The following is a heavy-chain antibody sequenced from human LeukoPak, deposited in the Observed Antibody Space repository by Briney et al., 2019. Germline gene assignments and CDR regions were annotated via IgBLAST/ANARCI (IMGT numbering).Heavy chain of an antibody. CDR1: GGSISSYY. D-gene: IGHD3-3*01. Sequence: SETLSLTCTVSGGSISSYYWSWIRQPAGKGLEWIGRIYTSGSTNYNPSLKSRVTMSVDTSKNQFSLKLSSVIAADTAVYYCARDGITIFGVVIKAEYFQHWGQGTLVTVSS. J-gene: IGHJ1*01. CDR2: IYTSGST. CDR3: ARDGITIFGVVIKAEYFQH. V-gene: IGHV4-4*07.